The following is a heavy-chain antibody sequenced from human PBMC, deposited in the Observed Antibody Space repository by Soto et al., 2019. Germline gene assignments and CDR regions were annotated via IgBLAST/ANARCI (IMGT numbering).Heavy chain of an antibody. Sequence: QVQLVQSGAEVKKPGASVKVSCKASGYTFTSYDINWVRQATGQGLEWMGWMNPNSGNTGYAQKFKGRVTMTRNTSISTAYMELSSLRSEDTAVYYCARVYSSSWHYYGMDVWGQGTTVTVSS. CDR3: ARVYSSSWHYYGMDV. D-gene: IGHD6-13*01. J-gene: IGHJ6*02. CDR1: GYTFTSYD. V-gene: IGHV1-8*01. CDR2: MNPNSGNT.